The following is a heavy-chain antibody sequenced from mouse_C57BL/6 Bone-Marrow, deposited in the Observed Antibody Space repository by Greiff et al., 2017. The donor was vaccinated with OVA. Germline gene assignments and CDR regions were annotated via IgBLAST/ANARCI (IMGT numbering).Heavy chain of an antibody. CDR2: IHPNSGST. V-gene: IGHV1-64*01. CDR3: ARCGYYPSYAMDY. D-gene: IGHD2-3*01. J-gene: IGHJ4*01. CDR1: GYTFTSYW. Sequence: VQLQQPGAELVKPGASVKLSCKASGYTFTSYWMHWVKQRPGQGLEWIGMIHPNSGSTNYNEKFKSKATLTVDKSSSTAYMQLSSLTSEDSAVYDCARCGYYPSYAMDYWGQGTSVTVSA.